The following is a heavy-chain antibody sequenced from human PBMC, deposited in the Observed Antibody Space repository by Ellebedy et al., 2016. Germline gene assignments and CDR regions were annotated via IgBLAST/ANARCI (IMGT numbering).Heavy chain of an antibody. CDR3: ASNLGEQWLVLGYYFDY. D-gene: IGHD6-19*01. J-gene: IGHJ4*02. CDR1: GFTFSSYA. V-gene: IGHV3-30-3*01. Sequence: GGSLRLSCAASGFTFSSYAMHWVRQAPGKGLEWVAVISYDGSNKYYADSVKGRFTISRDNSKNTLYLQMNSLRAEDTAVYYCASNLGEQWLVLGYYFDYWGQGTLVTVSS. CDR2: ISYDGSNK.